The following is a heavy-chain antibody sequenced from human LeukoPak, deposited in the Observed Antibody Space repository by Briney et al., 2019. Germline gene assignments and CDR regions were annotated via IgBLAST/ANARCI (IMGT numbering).Heavy chain of an antibody. CDR1: GFTFSDYH. Sequence: GGSPRLSCAAPGFTFSDYHMSWLRQAPGKGLEWVSYISSSGSNIYYADSVKGRFTISRDNAKNSLYLQMNSLRPEDTAVYYCARDRDKRGWYDIYNYYMEVWGKGTPVTVSS. CDR2: ISSSGSNI. V-gene: IGHV3-11*04. CDR3: ARDRDKRGWYDIYNYYMEV. J-gene: IGHJ6*03. D-gene: IGHD6-19*01.